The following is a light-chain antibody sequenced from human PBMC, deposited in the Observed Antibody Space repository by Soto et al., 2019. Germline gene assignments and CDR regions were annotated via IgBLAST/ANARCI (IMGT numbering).Light chain of an antibody. J-gene: IGLJ1*01. V-gene: IGLV2-23*02. CDR3: CSYAGSRTFV. CDR2: EVN. Sequence: QSALTQPASVSGSPGQSITISCTGTSGDVGNFDLVSWYQQHPGKAPKLITYEVNKRPSAVSNRFSGSKSDNTASLTISGLQAEDEADYYCCSYAGSRTFVFGTGTKVTVL. CDR1: SGDVGNFDL.